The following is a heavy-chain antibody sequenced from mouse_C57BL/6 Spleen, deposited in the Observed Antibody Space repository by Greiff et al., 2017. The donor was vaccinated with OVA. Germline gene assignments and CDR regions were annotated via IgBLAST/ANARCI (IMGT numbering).Heavy chain of an antibody. V-gene: IGHV2-9-1*01. D-gene: IGHD1-1*01. Sequence: VQLQQSGPGLVAPSQSLSITCTVSGFSFTSYAISWVRQPPGKGLEWLGVIWTGGGTNYNSALKSRLSISKDNSKSQVFLKMNSLQTDDTARYYCARTNYYGSSYGAMDYWGQGTSVTVSS. CDR3: ARTNYYGSSYGAMDY. J-gene: IGHJ4*01. CDR1: GFSFTSYA. CDR2: IWTGGGT.